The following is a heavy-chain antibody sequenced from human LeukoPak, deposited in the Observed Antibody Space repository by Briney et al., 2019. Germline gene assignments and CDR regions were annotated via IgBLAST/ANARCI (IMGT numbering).Heavy chain of an antibody. CDR1: GFTFSSYG. CDR3: ARERWLQLGGFDY. Sequence: GGSLRLSCAASGFTFSSYGMHWVRQAPGKGLEWVAVIWYDGSNKYYADSVKGRFTISRDNSKNTLYLQMNSLRAEDTAVYYCARERWLQLGGFDYWGQGTLVTVSS. D-gene: IGHD5-24*01. CDR2: IWYDGSNK. J-gene: IGHJ4*02. V-gene: IGHV3-33*01.